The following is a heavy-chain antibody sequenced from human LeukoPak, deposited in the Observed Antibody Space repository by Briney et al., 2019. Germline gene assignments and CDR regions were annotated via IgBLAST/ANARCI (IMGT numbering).Heavy chain of an antibody. Sequence: GGSLRLSCAASGFTFSSYWMHWVRQAPGQGLEWVSAISGSGGNTYYADSVKGRFTISRDNSKNTLYLQMNSLRAEDTAAYYCARGGILYGMDVWGQGTTVTVSS. D-gene: IGHD6-13*01. V-gene: IGHV3-23*01. CDR3: ARGGILYGMDV. J-gene: IGHJ6*02. CDR1: GFTFSSYW. CDR2: ISGSGGNT.